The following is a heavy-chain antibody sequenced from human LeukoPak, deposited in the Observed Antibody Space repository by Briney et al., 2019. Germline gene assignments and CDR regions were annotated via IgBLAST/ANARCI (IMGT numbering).Heavy chain of an antibody. J-gene: IGHJ4*02. CDR2: ITGSSKSI. CDR1: GFTFSSHD. D-gene: IGHD2-21*01. Sequence: PGGSLRLSCAASGFTFSSHDMNWVRQAPGKGLEWVSSITGSSKSIYYADSVKGRFTISRDNAKNSLYLQMNSLRAEDTAVYYCARIKSQGVVVPLLRSTYYFDYWGQGTLVTVSS. V-gene: IGHV3-21*01. CDR3: ARIKSQGVVVPLLRSTYYFDY.